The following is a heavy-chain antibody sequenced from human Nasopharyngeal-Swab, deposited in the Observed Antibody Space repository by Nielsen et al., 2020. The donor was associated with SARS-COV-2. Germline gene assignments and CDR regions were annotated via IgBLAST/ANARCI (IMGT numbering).Heavy chain of an antibody. V-gene: IGHV3-74*01. CDR2: IHIDGSST. D-gene: IGHD1-26*01. J-gene: IGHJ6*03. CDR3: ARVDSASHRQIRYYNYYYMDV. Sequence: GESLKISCTASGFTFSRSWMHLVRQAPGKGLVWVSRIHIDGSSTSYGDSVKGRFTTSRDDAKNTLYLQMNSLRTEDTAVYYCARVDSASHRQIRYYNYYYMDVWGKGTTVTVSS. CDR1: GFTFSRSW.